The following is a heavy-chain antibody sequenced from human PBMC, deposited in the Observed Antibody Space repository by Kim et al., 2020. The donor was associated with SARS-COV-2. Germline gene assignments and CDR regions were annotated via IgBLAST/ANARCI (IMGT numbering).Heavy chain of an antibody. D-gene: IGHD6-6*01. CDR2: IIPIFGTA. CDR3: ARGYSIAALDFDY. J-gene: IGHJ4*02. Sequence: SVKVSCKASGGTFSSYAISWVRQAPGQGLEWMGGIIPIFGTANYAQKFQGRVTITADESTSTAYMELSSLRSEDTAVYYCARGYSIAALDFDYWGQGTLVTVSS. CDR1: GGTFSSYA. V-gene: IGHV1-69*13.